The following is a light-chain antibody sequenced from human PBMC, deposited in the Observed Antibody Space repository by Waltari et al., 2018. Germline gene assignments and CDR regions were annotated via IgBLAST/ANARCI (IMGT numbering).Light chain of an antibody. CDR2: VSS. CDR3: QQYYSAPLT. V-gene: IGKV1-27*01. Sequence: DIRMTQSPSSLSASVGDRVTITCRASQGISDSLAWYQQKPGTVPKLLIYVSSTLQSGVPSRFSGSGSGTDFTLTISSLQPEDFATYYCQQYYSAPLTFGPGTKLDIE. J-gene: IGKJ3*01. CDR1: QGISDS.